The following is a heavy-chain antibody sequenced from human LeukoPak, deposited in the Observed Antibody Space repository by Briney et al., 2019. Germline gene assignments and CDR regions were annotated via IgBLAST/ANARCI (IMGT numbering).Heavy chain of an antibody. CDR2: ISDIGSI. J-gene: IGHJ4*02. V-gene: IGHV4-61*05. CDR1: GGSISSSSYY. D-gene: IGHD2-8*02. Sequence: SETLSLTCTVSGGSISSSSYYWGWIRQPPGKGLEWIAYISDIGSINYNPSLKSRVTISLDTSKNQFSLKLSSVTAADTAVYYCAGHHPRNTVDFWGQGTLVTVSS. CDR3: AGHHPRNTVDF.